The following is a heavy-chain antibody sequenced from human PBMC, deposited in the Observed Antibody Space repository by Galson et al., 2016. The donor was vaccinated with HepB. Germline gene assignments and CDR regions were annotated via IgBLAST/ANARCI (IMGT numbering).Heavy chain of an antibody. D-gene: IGHD3-9*01. CDR2: MNPNSGNT. CDR1: GYTFTSYD. Sequence: SVKVSCKASGYTFTSYDINWVRQATGQGLEWMGWMNPNSGNTGYAQKFQGRVTMTRNTSISTAYMELSSLRSEDTAVYYCARGLLPRYFDWFYYDYGMDVWGQGTTVTVSS. CDR3: ARGLLPRYFDWFYYDYGMDV. J-gene: IGHJ6*02. V-gene: IGHV1-8*01.